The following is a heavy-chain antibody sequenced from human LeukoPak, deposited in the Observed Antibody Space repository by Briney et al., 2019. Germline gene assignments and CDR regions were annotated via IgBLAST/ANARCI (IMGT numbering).Heavy chain of an antibody. CDR2: IRYEGSSK. CDR1: GFTFSSYG. CDR3: ARGVDD. Sequence: GGSLRLSCAASGFTFSSYGMHWVRQAPDKGLGWVAFIRYEGSSKYYADSVKGRFTISRDNSKNSLYLQMNSLRAEDTAVYYCARGVDDWGQGTLVTVSS. V-gene: IGHV3-30*02. J-gene: IGHJ4*02.